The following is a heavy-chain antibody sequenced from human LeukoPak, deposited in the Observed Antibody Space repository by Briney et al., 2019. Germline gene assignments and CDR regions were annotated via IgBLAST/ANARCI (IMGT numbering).Heavy chain of an antibody. J-gene: IGHJ4*02. CDR1: GITFNYAW. V-gene: IGHV3-15*01. D-gene: IGHD2-8*02. CDR3: AALGTGFFNY. CDR2: IKSKADGGTT. Sequence: GGSLRLSCAASGITFNYAWMTWVRQAPGKGREWVARIKSKADGGTTEYVAPVKGRFTISRDDSQNILYLQMNSLNTEDSAVYYCAALGTGFFNYWGQGTLVTVSS.